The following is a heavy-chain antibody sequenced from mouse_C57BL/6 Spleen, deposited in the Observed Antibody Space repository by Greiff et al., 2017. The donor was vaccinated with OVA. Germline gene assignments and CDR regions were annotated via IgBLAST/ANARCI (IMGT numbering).Heavy chain of an antibody. J-gene: IGHJ1*03. D-gene: IGHD1-1*01. V-gene: IGHV5-17*01. CDR1: GFTFSDYG. CDR3: ARPHYGSSYGYFDV. Sequence: EVNVVESGGGLVKPGGSLKLSCAASGFTFSDYGMHWVRQAPEKGLEWVAYISSGSSTIYYADTVKGRFTISRDNAKNTLFLQMTSLRSEDTAMYYWARPHYGSSYGYFDVWGTGTTVTVSS. CDR2: ISSGSSTI.